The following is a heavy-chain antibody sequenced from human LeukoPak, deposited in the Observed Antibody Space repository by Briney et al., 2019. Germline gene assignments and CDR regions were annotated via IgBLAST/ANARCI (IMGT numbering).Heavy chain of an antibody. Sequence: GGSLRLSCAASGFTFSSYAMSWVRQAPGKGLEWVSAISGSGGSTYYADSVKGRFTISRDDSKNTLYLQMNSLRAEDTAVYYCAKPYYPSYYYDSSGYFFQHWGQGTLVTVSS. V-gene: IGHV3-23*01. D-gene: IGHD3-22*01. J-gene: IGHJ1*01. CDR1: GFTFSSYA. CDR2: ISGSGGST. CDR3: AKPYYPSYYYDSSGYFFQH.